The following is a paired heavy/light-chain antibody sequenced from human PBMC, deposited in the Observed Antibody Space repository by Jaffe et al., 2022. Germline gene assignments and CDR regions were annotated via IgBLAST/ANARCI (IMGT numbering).Light chain of an antibody. CDR3: AQSSQIPYT. Sequence: DVVMTQTPLSSPVTLGQSASISCRSSHSLVNDDGVTYLSWLQQRPGQPPRLLICKVSNRLSGVPDRFSGSGAGTDFTLKISRVEPEDVGVYYCAQSSQIPYTFGQGTKLDIK. V-gene: IGKV2-24*01. J-gene: IGKJ2*01. CDR1: HSLVNDDGVTY. CDR2: KVS.
Heavy chain of an antibody. CDR3: ANLWVPPGD. J-gene: IGHJ4*02. Sequence: QVQLQESGPRLVNPSGTLSLTCTVSGGSIITTNWWSWVRQPPGKGLEWIGEVYQSGSTNYNPSLKSRVTISIDKSKNQFSLKLNSVTAADTAVYYCANLWVPPGDWGRGTLVTVSS. V-gene: IGHV4-4*02. D-gene: IGHD3-16*01. CDR1: GGSIITTNW. CDR2: VYQSGST.